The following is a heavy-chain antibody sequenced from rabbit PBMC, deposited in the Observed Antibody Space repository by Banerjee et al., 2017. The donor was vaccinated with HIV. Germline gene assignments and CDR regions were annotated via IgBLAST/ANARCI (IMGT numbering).Heavy chain of an antibody. Sequence: QQQLEESGGGLVKPGGTLTLTCKASGIDFSSYYYMCWVRQAPGKGLEWIACIYAGSRGNTYYASWAKGRFTISKTSSTTVTLQMTSLTAADTATYFCARDYTGAYVGDALNLWGQGTLVTVS. D-gene: IGHD2-1*01. V-gene: IGHV1S45*01. CDR3: ARDYTGAYVGDALNL. J-gene: IGHJ4*01. CDR2: IYAGSRGNT. CDR1: GIDFSSYYY.